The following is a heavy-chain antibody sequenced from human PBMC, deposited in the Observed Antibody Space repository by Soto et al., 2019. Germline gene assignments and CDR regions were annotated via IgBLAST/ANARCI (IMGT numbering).Heavy chain of an antibody. V-gene: IGHV3-23*01. CDR1: GFTFSSYA. CDR3: AKDSYDSPAQFDY. CDR2: ISGSGGST. J-gene: IGHJ4*02. Sequence: HPGGSLRLSCAASGFTFSSYAMSWVRQAPGKGLEWVSAISGSGGSTYYADSVKGRFTISRDNSKNTLYLQMNSLRAEDTAVYYCAKDSYDSPAQFDYWGQGTLVTVSS. D-gene: IGHD3-22*01.